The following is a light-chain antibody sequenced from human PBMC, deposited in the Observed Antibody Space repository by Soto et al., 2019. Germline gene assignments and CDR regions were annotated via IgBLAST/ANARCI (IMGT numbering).Light chain of an antibody. CDR3: QQYGTSPGT. CDR2: GAS. V-gene: IGKV3-20*01. CDR1: QTVSANY. Sequence: ELVLSQSPGTLSLTPGERATLSCRASQTVSANYLAWYQQKAGQAPRLLIYGASNRATGIPDRFSGSGSGTDFTLTISGLQPEDFAVYYCQQYGTSPGTFGQGTKVDI. J-gene: IGKJ1*01.